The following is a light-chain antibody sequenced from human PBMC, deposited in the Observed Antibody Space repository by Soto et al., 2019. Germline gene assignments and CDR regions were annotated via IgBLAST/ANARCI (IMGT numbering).Light chain of an antibody. CDR2: DAS. Sequence: DIVLTQSPATXSXXPXXXXXXXXGASQSVGDYLAWYRQKPGQAPRLLIYDASNRATGIPARFSASGSGTDFTLTISSLEPEDFAVYYCQQRSNWPRAFGQGTRLEIK. CDR3: QQRSNWPRA. V-gene: IGKV3-11*01. CDR1: QSVGDY. J-gene: IGKJ5*01.